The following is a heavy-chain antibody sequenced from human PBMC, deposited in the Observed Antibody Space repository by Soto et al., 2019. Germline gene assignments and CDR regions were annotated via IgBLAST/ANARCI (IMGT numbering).Heavy chain of an antibody. Sequence: SETLSLTCAVYGGSFSGYYWSWIRQPPGKGLEWIGEINHSGSTNYNPSLKSRVTISVDTSKNQFSLNLSSVTAADTAVYYCARGRSYFDYWGQGTLVTVAS. V-gene: IGHV4-34*01. CDR1: GGSFSGYY. CDR3: ARGRSYFDY. CDR2: INHSGST. J-gene: IGHJ4*02.